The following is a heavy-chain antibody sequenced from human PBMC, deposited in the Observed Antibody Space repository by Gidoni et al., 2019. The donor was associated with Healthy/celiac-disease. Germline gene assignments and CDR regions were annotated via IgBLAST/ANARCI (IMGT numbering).Heavy chain of an antibody. CDR1: GFTFSDYY. J-gene: IGHJ6*03. Sequence: GGGLVKPGGSLRLSCAASGFTFSDYYMSWIRQAPGKGLEWVSYISSSGSTIYYADSVKGRFTISRDNAKNSLYLQMNSLRAEDTAVYYCARVRKIVVVPDYYMDVWGKGTTVTVSS. CDR3: ARVRKIVVVPDYYMDV. D-gene: IGHD2-2*01. V-gene: IGHV3-11*01. CDR2: ISSSGSTI.